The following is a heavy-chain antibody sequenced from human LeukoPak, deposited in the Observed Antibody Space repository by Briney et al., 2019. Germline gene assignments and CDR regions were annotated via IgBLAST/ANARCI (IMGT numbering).Heavy chain of an antibody. J-gene: IGHJ4*02. D-gene: IGHD6-6*01. CDR2: IYYSGST. CDR3: ARDKGASSIAARHVFDY. CDR1: GGSISSGGYY. V-gene: IGHV4-31*03. Sequence: SETLSLTCTVSGGSISSGGYYWSWIRQHPGKGLEWIGYIYYSGSTYYNPSLKSRVTISVDTSKNQFSLKLSSVTAADTAVYYCARDKGASSIAARHVFDYWGQGTLVTVSS.